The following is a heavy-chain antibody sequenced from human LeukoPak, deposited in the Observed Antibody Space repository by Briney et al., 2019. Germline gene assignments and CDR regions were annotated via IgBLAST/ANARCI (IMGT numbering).Heavy chain of an antibody. CDR1: GFTFSSYA. Sequence: GRSLRLSCAASGFTFSSYAMHWVRQAPGKGLEWVAVISYDGSNKYYADSVKGRFTISRDNSKNTLYLQMNSLRAEDTAVYYCARDELEYTHYCYYGMDVWGQGTTVTVSS. CDR2: ISYDGSNK. V-gene: IGHV3-30-3*01. CDR3: ARDELEYTHYCYYGMDV. D-gene: IGHD1-1*01. J-gene: IGHJ6*02.